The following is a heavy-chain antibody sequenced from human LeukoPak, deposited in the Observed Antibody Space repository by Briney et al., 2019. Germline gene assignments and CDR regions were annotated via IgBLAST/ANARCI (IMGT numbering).Heavy chain of an antibody. V-gene: IGHV3-33*08. CDR2: IWSDGSGK. D-gene: IGHD3-3*01. CDR3: ARVFSGSGSTGSFDF. CDR1: GFTLSGYG. Sequence: PGGSLRLSCAASGFTLSGYGMHWVRQAPGKGLEWVAAIWSDGSGKKYAESVKGRFTISRDNSKNTLYLLVDSLRVDDTAVYFCARVFSGSGSTGSFDFWGQGNLVTVSS. J-gene: IGHJ4*02.